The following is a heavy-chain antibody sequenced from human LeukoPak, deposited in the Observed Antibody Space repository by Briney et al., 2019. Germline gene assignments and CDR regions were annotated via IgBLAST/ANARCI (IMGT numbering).Heavy chain of an antibody. Sequence: SETLSLTCTVSSGSISTINYYWGWVRQPPGKGLEWIGEINHSGSTNYNPSLKSRVTISVDTSKNQFSLKLSSVTAADTAVYYCARHRGRSGWLFGYFDYWGQGTLVTVSS. CDR1: SGSISTINYY. CDR3: ARHRGRSGWLFGYFDY. V-gene: IGHV4-39*01. CDR2: INHSGST. J-gene: IGHJ4*02. D-gene: IGHD6-19*01.